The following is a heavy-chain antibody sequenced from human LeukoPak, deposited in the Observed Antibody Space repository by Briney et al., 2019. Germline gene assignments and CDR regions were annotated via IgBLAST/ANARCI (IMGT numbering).Heavy chain of an antibody. V-gene: IGHV1-69*06. CDR1: GGTFTSYA. CDR2: IIPIFGTA. Sequence: ASVKVSCKASGGTFTSYAISWVRLAPGQGLEWMGGIIPIFGTANYAQKFQGRVTITADKSTSTAYMELSSLRSEDTAVYYCAREGSYYGSGSSPRPFDYWGQGTLVTVSS. J-gene: IGHJ4*02. D-gene: IGHD3-10*01. CDR3: AREGSYYGSGSSPRPFDY.